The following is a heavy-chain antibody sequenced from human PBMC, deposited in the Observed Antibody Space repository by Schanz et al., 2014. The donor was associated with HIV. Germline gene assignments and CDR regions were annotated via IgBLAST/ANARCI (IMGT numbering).Heavy chain of an antibody. J-gene: IGHJ6*02. CDR1: GFTFSTYA. CDR2: ISDDGSNK. V-gene: IGHV3-30*18. Sequence: QIQVVESGGGVVQPGRSLRLSCAASGFTFSTYAMHWVRQAPGKGLEWVAFISDDGSNKYYADSVKGRFTISRDNSKNTLYLQMNSLRTEDTAVYYCAKVARWDYYGMDVWGQGTTVTVSS. CDR3: AKVARWDYYGMDV.